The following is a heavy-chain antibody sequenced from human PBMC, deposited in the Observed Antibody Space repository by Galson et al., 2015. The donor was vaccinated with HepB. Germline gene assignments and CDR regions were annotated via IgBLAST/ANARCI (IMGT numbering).Heavy chain of an antibody. V-gene: IGHV4-39*07. J-gene: IGHJ6*02. CDR1: GGSISSSSYY. CDR2: IYYSGST. D-gene: IGHD6-19*01. CDR3: ARVLQAGIAVAGLPPPYYGMDV. Sequence: ETLSLTCTVSGGSISSSSYYWGWIRQPPGKGLEWIGSIYYSGSTYYNPSLESRVTISVDTSKNQLSLKLSSVTAADTAVYYCARVLQAGIAVAGLPPPYYGMDVWGQGTTVTVSS.